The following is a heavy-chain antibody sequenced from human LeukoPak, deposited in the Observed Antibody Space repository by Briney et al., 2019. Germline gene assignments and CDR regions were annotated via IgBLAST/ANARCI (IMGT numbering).Heavy chain of an antibody. Sequence: SETLSLTCAVYGGSFSGYYWSWIRQPPGKGLEWIGEINHSGSTNYNPSLKSRVTISVDTSKNQFSLKLSSVTAADTAVYYCARHGRLPHGSGSYYNGYGMDVWGQGTTVTVSS. CDR2: INHSGST. CDR3: ARHGRLPHGSGSYYNGYGMDV. D-gene: IGHD3-10*01. CDR1: GGSFSGYY. J-gene: IGHJ6*02. V-gene: IGHV4-34*01.